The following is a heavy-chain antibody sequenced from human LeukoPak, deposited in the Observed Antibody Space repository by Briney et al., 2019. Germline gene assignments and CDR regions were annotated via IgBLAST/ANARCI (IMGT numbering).Heavy chain of an antibody. CDR1: GFTFSSYW. CDR3: ARDSIVGAFDP. J-gene: IGHJ5*02. CDR2: IYSGGST. V-gene: IGHV3-53*01. D-gene: IGHD1-26*01. Sequence: GGSLRLSCAASGFTFSSYWMSWVRQAPGKGLEWVSVIYSGGSTYYADSVKGRFTISRDNSKNTLYLQMNSLRAEDTAVYYCARDSIVGAFDPWGQGTLVTVSS.